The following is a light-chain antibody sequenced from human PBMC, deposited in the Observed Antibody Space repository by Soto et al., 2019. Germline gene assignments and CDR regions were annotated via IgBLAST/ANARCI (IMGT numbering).Light chain of an antibody. CDR1: SSDVGAYNF. CDR3: SSYVGSNRI. J-gene: IGLJ2*01. Sequence: QSVLTQTPSASGSLGQSVTISCTGTSSDVGAYNFVSWYQQHPGKAPKLIIYEVRRRPSGVPDRFSGSKSGNTASLTVSGLQAEYEADYYCSSYVGSNRIFGGGTKLNVL. CDR2: EVR. V-gene: IGLV2-8*01.